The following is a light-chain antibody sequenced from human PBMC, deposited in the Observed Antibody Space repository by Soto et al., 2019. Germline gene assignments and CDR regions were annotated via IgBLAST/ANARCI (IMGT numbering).Light chain of an antibody. CDR1: SSDVGGYNY. J-gene: IGLJ3*02. CDR2: DVS. CDR3: CSSVGSYTSV. Sequence: QSVLTQPRSVSGSPGQSVTISCTGTSSDVGGYNYVSWYQQHPGKAPKLMIYDVSKRPSGVPDRFSGSKSGNTASLTISGLQYEDEADYYCCSSVGSYTSVFGGGTKVTVL. V-gene: IGLV2-11*01.